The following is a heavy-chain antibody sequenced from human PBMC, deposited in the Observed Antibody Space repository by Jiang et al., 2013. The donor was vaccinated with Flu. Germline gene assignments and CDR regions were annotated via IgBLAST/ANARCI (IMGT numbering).Heavy chain of an antibody. J-gene: IGHJ3*02. Sequence: GSGLVKPSETLSLTCTVSRNSISSYYWSWIRQPAGKGLEWIGRIYSSGSANYNPSLNSRVSMSVDTSKNQFSLKLRSVTAADTALYYCAITYYFDSASYSSNDAFDIWGQGTMVTVSS. CDR2: IYSSGSA. V-gene: IGHV4-4*07. CDR1: RNSISSYY. D-gene: IGHD3-22*01. CDR3: AITYYFDSASYSSNDAFDI.